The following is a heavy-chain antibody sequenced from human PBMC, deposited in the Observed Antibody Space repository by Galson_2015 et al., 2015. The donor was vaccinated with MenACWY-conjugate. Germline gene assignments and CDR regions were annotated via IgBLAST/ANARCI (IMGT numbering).Heavy chain of an antibody. CDR2: VYHGGDT. V-gene: IGHV4-4*02. J-gene: IGHJ4*02. CDR1: GGSMISSNW. D-gene: IGHD2-21*02. Sequence: AVSGGSMISSNWWTWVRQPPGQGLSWNGEVYHGGDTNYNTSLRSRLTISLDKSKNQFSLKLTSVSAADTAMYYCATHPPATATRRGTRWARGILVNVSS. CDR3: ATHPPATATRRGTR.